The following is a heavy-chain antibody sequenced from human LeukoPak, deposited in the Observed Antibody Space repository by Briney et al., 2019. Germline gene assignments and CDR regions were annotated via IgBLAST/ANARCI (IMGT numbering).Heavy chain of an antibody. CDR3: ARDCSPLPWIQLWLPYYYYGMDV. CDR2: IYYSGST. Sequence: SETLSLTCTVSGGSISSSSYYWGWIRQPPGKGLEWIGSIYYSGSTYYNPSLKSRVTISVDTSKNQFSLKLSSVTAADTAVYYCARDCSPLPWIQLWLPYYYYGMDVWGQGTTVTVSS. V-gene: IGHV4-39*07. CDR1: GGSISSSSYY. D-gene: IGHD5-18*01. J-gene: IGHJ6*02.